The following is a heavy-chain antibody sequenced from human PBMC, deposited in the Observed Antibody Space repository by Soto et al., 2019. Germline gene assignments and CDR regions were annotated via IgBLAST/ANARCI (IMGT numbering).Heavy chain of an antibody. CDR1: GFALSNYW. D-gene: IGHD7-27*01. CDR3: ATETSTWGC. V-gene: IGHV3-7*05. J-gene: IGHJ4*02. CDR2: IKQDGSEK. Sequence: EVQLVESGGGLVQPGESLRLSCVASGFALSNYWINWVRQAPGKGLEWVANIKQDGSEKNYVDSVKGRFTISRDNARNSLYLQMNSLRAEDTAAYYCATETSTWGCWGQGTLDTVSS.